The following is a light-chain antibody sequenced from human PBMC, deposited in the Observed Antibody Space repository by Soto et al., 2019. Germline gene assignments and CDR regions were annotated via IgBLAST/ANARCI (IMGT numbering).Light chain of an antibody. Sequence: DIQMTQSPSSLSASVGDRVTITCRSSQSISSYLNWYQQKPGKAPKLLIYAASSLRSGVPSRFSGSGSGTDFTLTISSLQTEDFATYYCQQSYSTPMTFGQGTTVDNK. CDR3: QQSYSTPMT. V-gene: IGKV1-39*01. J-gene: IGKJ1*01. CDR2: AAS. CDR1: QSISSY.